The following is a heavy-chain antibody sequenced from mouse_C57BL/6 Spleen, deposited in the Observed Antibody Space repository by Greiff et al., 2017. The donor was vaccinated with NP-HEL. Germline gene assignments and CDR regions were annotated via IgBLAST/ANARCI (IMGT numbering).Heavy chain of an antibody. CDR2: IWTGGGR. D-gene: IGHD2-12*01. Sequence: VQRVESGPGLVAPSQCLTITCTASGFSLTSYAISWVRQPPGKGLEWLGVIWTGGGRNYNTATKSRLSISKDNSKTQVILKMSSLQTDYTARYCSARKGYECFDYWGQGTTLTVSS. CDR1: GFSLTSYA. J-gene: IGHJ2*01. CDR3: ARKGYECFDY. V-gene: IGHV2-9-1*01.